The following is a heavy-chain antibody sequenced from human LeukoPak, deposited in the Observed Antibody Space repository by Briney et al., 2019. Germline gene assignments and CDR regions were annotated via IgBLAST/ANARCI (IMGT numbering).Heavy chain of an antibody. J-gene: IGHJ4*02. CDR1: GYSISSGYY. CDR3: ARSNPSFDY. Sequence: PSETLSLTCAVSGYSISSGYYWGWIRQPPGKGLEWIGSIYYSGSTYYNPSLKSRVTISVDTSKNQFSLKLSSVTAADTAVYYCARSNPSFDYWGQGTLVTVSS. V-gene: IGHV4-38-2*01. CDR2: IYYSGST. D-gene: IGHD6-6*01.